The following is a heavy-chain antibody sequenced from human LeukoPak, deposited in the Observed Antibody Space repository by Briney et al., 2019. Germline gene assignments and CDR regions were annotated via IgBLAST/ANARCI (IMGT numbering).Heavy chain of an antibody. V-gene: IGHV4-4*07. CDR3: ARDSTVTTFNYMDV. CDR1: GGSLRSYY. D-gene: IGHD4-11*01. J-gene: IGHJ6*03. Sequence: SETLSLTCAVSGGSLRSYYWSWIRQPAGKGLEWIGRIYTSGSTSYNPSLNSRVTISLDKSKNQFSLKLSSVTAADTAVYYCARDSTVTTFNYMDVWGKGTTVTVSS. CDR2: IYTSGST.